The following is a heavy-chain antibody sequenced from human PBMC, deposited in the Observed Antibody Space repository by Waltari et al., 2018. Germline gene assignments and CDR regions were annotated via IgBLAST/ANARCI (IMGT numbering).Heavy chain of an antibody. D-gene: IGHD1-20*01. Sequence: EVQLLESGGGLVQPGGSLRLSCHASGFPSVIHAINWVRQAPGKGLEWVSSISVSDATYYADSVKGRFTISRDYSDNTVYLQMDSLRADDTAVYFCAKPFYNWDDPLHSWGQGTPVTVSS. V-gene: IGHV3-23*01. CDR3: AKPFYNWDDPLHS. CDR1: GFPSVIHA. CDR2: ISVSDAT. J-gene: IGHJ1*01.